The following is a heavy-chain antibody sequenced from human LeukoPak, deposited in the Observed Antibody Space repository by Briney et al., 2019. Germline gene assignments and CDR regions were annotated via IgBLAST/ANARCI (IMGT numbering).Heavy chain of an antibody. V-gene: IGHV3-30*18. CDR1: GFTFSSYG. Sequence: GGSLRLSCAASGFTFSSYGMHWVRQAPGKGLEWVAVISYDGSNKYYADSVKGRFTISRDNSKNTPYLQMNSLRAEDTAVYYCAKDQDIVVVPAAKGYYYYGMDVWGQGTTVTVSS. CDR3: AKDQDIVVVPAAKGYYYYGMDV. CDR2: ISYDGSNK. D-gene: IGHD2-2*01. J-gene: IGHJ6*02.